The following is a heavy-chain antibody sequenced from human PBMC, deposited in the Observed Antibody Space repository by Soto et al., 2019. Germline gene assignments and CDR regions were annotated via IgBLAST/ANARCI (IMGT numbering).Heavy chain of an antibody. Sequence: PGGSLRLSCAASGFTFSSYWMHWVRQAPGKGLVWVSRIDTYGSATKYADSVRGRFTISRDNAKNTMSLQMNSLRAEDTAVYYCARDAYISGYYQFDYWGQGTLVTVSS. V-gene: IGHV3-74*03. J-gene: IGHJ4*02. CDR1: GFTFSSYW. CDR2: IDTYGSAT. CDR3: ARDAYISGYYQFDY. D-gene: IGHD6-19*01.